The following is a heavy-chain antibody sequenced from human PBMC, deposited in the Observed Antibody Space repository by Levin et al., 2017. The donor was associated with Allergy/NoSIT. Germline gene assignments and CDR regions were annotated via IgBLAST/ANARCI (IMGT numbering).Heavy chain of an antibody. Sequence: PGGSLRLSCAASGFTFDDYTMHWVRQAPGKGLEWVSLISWDGGSTYYADSVKGPFTISRDNSKNSLYLQMNSLRTEDTALYYCAKDRGSHDYGDYVDYWGQGTLVTVSS. CDR2: ISWDGGST. V-gene: IGHV3-43*01. J-gene: IGHJ4*02. CDR3: AKDRGSHDYGDYVDY. CDR1: GFTFDDYT. D-gene: IGHD4-17*01.